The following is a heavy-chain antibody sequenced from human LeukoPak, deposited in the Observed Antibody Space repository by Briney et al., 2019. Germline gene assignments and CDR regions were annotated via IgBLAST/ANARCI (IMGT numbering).Heavy chain of an antibody. CDR3: ARDFCSGGSCYPDAFDI. V-gene: IGHV3-33*01. Sequence: GGSLRLSCAASGFTFSSYGMHWVRQAPGKGLESVAVIWYDGTNTYYADSVKGRFTISRDNSKNTLYLQMNSMRAEDTAVYYCARDFCSGGSCYPDAFDIWGQGTMVTVSS. J-gene: IGHJ3*02. D-gene: IGHD2-15*01. CDR2: IWYDGTNT. CDR1: GFTFSSYG.